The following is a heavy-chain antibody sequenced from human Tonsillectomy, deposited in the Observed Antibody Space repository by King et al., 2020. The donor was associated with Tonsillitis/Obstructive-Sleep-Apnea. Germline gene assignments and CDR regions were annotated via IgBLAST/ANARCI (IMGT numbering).Heavy chain of an antibody. V-gene: IGHV3-23*04. CDR3: AKRHNLKRGSSKGGAFDI. Sequence: VQLVQSGGGLVQPGGSLRLSCAASGFTFSSYAMSWVRQAPGKGLEWVSAISGSGGSTYYADSVKGRFTISRDNSKNTLYLQMNSLRAEDTAVYYCAKRHNLKRGSSKGGAFDIWGQGTMVTVSS. CDR2: ISGSGGST. D-gene: IGHD1-26*01. J-gene: IGHJ3*02. CDR1: GFTFSSYA.